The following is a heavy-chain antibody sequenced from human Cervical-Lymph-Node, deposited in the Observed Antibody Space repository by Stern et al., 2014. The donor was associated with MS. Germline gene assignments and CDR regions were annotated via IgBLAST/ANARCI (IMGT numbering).Heavy chain of an antibody. D-gene: IGHD2-15*01. CDR2: IYTSGST. J-gene: IGHJ4*02. CDR3: ARGRNGFGYDS. V-gene: IGHV4-61*02. Sequence: VQLVESGPGLVKPSQTLSLTCTVSGGPISSGTYYWSWIRQPAGKGLEWIGRIYTSGSTDYTSPLKIRITISENMPKKHLSLRLTNVTAADTAVYYCARGRNGFGYDSWGQGTLATVSP. CDR1: GGPISSGTYY.